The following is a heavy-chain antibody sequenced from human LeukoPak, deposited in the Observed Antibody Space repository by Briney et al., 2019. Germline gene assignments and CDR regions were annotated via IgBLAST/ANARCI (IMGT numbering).Heavy chain of an antibody. CDR1: GFTFSSYA. CDR3: ARGHYYDSSGYQFDY. Sequence: GGSLRLSCAASGFTFSSYAMHWVRQAPGKGLEYVSAISSNGGSTYYANSVKGRFTISRDNSKNTLYLQMGSLRAEDMAVYYCARGHYYDSSGYQFDYWGQGTLVTVSS. J-gene: IGHJ4*02. D-gene: IGHD3-22*01. V-gene: IGHV3-64*01. CDR2: ISSNGGST.